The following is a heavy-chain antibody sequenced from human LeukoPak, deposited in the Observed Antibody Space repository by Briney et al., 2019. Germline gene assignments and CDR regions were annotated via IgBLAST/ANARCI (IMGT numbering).Heavy chain of an antibody. CDR3: ARRYDEHAFDI. Sequence: GGSLRLSCAASGFTFSSYSMNWVPQAPGKGLEWVSSISSSSSDIYYADSVKGRFTISRDNAKNSLYLQMNSLRAEDTALYYCARRYDEHAFDIWGQGTMVTVSS. J-gene: IGHJ3*02. CDR2: ISSSSSDI. V-gene: IGHV3-21*01. CDR1: GFTFSSYS. D-gene: IGHD2-15*01.